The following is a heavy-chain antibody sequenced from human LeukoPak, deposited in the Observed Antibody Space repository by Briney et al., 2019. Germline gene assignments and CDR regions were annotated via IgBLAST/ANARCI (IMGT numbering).Heavy chain of an antibody. CDR3: AATKDPYYFDF. CDR1: GGSISSYF. CDR2: INYSGYT. V-gene: IGHV4-59*03. J-gene: IGHJ4*02. Sequence: SETLSLTCTVSGGSISSYFWTWIRQSPGKGLEWIGYINYSGYTNYNPSLKSRVTVSKDTSENQFSLKLSSVTAADTAVYYCAATKDPYYFDFWGQGTLITVSS. D-gene: IGHD2-8*01.